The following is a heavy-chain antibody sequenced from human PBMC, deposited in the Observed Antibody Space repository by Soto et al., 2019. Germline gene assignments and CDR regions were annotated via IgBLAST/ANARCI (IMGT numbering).Heavy chain of an antibody. V-gene: IGHV1-8*01. CDR3: ARESIAAGENAFDI. D-gene: IGHD6-6*01. Sequence: ASVKVSCKASGYTFTSYDINWVRQATGQGLEWMGWMNPNSGNTGYAQKFQGRVTMTRNTSISTAYMELGSLRSEDTAVYYCARESIAAGENAFDIWGQGTMVTVSS. CDR2: MNPNSGNT. CDR1: GYTFTSYD. J-gene: IGHJ3*02.